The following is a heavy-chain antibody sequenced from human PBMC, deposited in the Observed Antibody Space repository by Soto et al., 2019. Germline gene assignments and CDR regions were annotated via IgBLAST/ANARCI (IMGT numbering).Heavy chain of an antibody. V-gene: IGHV3-30-3*01. CDR3: ARGGYKRGGFDY. J-gene: IGHJ4*02. D-gene: IGHD5-18*01. CDR1: GFTFSSYN. Sequence: QVQLVESGGGVVPPGGSLRVSCVASGFTFSSYNMHWVRQAPGEGLEWVAVISFDGANTFYADSVKGRFTISRDISRDTLYLQMSSLRDEDTAMYFCARGGYKRGGFDYWGQGTQVTVSS. CDR2: ISFDGANT.